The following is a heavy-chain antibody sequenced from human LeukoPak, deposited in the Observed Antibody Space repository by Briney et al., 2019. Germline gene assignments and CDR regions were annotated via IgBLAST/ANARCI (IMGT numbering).Heavy chain of an antibody. CDR2: IYHSGST. D-gene: IGHD3-3*01. CDR1: GYSISSGYY. V-gene: IGHV4-38-2*01. CDR3: ASIDFWSGYPNWFDP. Sequence: PSETLSLTCAVSGYSISSGYYWGWIRQPPGKGLEWIGSIYHSGSTYYNPSLKSGVTISVDTSKNQFSLKLSSVTAADTAVYYCASIDFWSGYPNWFDPWGQGTLVTVSS. J-gene: IGHJ5*02.